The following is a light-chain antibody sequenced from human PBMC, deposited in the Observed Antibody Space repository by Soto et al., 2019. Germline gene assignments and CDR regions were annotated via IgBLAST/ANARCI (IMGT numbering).Light chain of an antibody. CDR3: QQYLT. CDR1: QGVSRN. V-gene: IGKV3-15*01. J-gene: IGKJ1*01. CDR2: GAS. Sequence: EIVMTQSPATLSLSPGERATLSCRASQGVSRNLAWYQQKPGQAPRLLIYGASNRATGIPARFSGSGSGTEFTITISRLQSEYFAVYCCQQYLTFGQGTKVEIK.